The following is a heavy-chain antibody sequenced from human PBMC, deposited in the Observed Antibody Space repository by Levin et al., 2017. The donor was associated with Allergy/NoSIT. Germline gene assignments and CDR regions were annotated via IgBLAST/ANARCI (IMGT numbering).Heavy chain of an antibody. CDR1: GFTFSGSA. V-gene: IGHV3-73*01. D-gene: IGHD5-12*01. J-gene: IGHJ6*02. CDR2: IRSKANSYAT. CDR3: TRLEWLRPYYGMDV. Sequence: GESLKISCAASGFTFSGSAMHWVRQASGKGLEWVGRIRSKANSYATAYAASVKGRFTISRDDSKNTAYLQMNSLKTEDTAVYYCTRLEWLRPYYGMDVWGQGTTVTVSS.